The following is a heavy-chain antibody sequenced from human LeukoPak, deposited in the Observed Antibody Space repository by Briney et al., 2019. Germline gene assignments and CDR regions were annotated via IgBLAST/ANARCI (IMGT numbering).Heavy chain of an antibody. CDR2: IYYSGST. D-gene: IGHD3-16*01. J-gene: IGHJ4*02. CDR3: ARDPPGMITFGGVQNY. Sequence: SETLSLTCTVSGGSISSYYWSWIRQPPGKGLEWIGYIYYSGSTNYNPSLKSRVTISVDTSKNQFSLKLSSVTAADTAVYYCARDPPGMITFGGVQNYWGQGTLVTVSS. V-gene: IGHV4-59*12. CDR1: GGSISSYY.